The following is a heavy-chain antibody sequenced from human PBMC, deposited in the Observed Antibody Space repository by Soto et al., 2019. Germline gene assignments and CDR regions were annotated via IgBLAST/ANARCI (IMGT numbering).Heavy chain of an antibody. CDR3: ARSCSTSSCHIYYYAMDV. Sequence: QVQLVQSGAEVKKPGSSVKVSCEASGDTFSTSAISWVRQAPGQGLQWMAGIIPIFGTANYAQKFQGRVTVTADRSTSTAYLEVSNLRSEDTAMYYCARSCSTSSCHIYYYAMDVWGQGTAVTVSS. D-gene: IGHD2-2*01. CDR1: GDTFSTSA. CDR2: IIPIFGTA. J-gene: IGHJ6*02. V-gene: IGHV1-69*06.